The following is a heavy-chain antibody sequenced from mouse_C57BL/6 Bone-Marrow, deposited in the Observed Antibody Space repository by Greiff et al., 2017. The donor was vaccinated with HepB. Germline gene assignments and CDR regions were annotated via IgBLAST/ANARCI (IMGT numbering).Heavy chain of an antibody. CDR3: ARPTVVVKYYAMDY. Sequence: QVQLQQSGAELARPGASVKLSCKASGYTFTSYGISWVKQRTGQGLEWIGEIYPRSGNTYYNEKFKGKATLTADKSSSTAYMELRSLTSEDSAVYFCARPTVVVKYYAMDYWGQGTSVTVSS. CDR1: GYTFTSYG. D-gene: IGHD1-1*01. CDR2: IYPRSGNT. J-gene: IGHJ4*01. V-gene: IGHV1-81*01.